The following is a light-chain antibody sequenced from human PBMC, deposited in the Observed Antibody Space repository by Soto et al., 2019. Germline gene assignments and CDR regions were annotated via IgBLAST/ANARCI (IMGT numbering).Light chain of an antibody. J-gene: IGKJ4*01. CDR2: DAS. CDR3: QQVKSYPRT. Sequence: DIQMTQSPSTLSASVGDRVTITCRASQSISSWLAWYQQKPGKAPKLLIYDASSLESGVPSRFSGSKSGTQFTLTIDSLQPEDFATYYCQQVKSYPRTFGGGTKVEIK. V-gene: IGKV1-5*01. CDR1: QSISSW.